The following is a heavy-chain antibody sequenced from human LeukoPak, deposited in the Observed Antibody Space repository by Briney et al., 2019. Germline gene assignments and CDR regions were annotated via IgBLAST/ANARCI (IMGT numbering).Heavy chain of an antibody. CDR1: GFTFTTYW. CDR3: VLGSGWHDSY. D-gene: IGHD6-19*01. J-gene: IGHJ4*02. V-gene: IGHV3-7*03. CDR2: MKTDGSEK. Sequence: PGGSLRLSCAASGFTFTTYWIHWIRQAPGKGLEWVANMKTDGSEKYYVDSVKGRFTISRDNTKNSVYLQMNSLRVEDTAVYCCVLGSGWHDSYWGQGTLVTVSS.